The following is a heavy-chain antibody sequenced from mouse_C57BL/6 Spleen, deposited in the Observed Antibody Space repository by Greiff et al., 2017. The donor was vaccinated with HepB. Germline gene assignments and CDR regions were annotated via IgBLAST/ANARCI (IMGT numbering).Heavy chain of an antibody. J-gene: IGHJ3*01. D-gene: IGHD2-2*01. CDR2: IDPETGGT. CDR1: GYTFTDYE. V-gene: IGHV1-15*01. CDR3: TRAGGYGYDGFAY. Sequence: VQLQQSGAELVRPGASVTLSCKASGYTFTDYEMHWVKQTPVHGLEWIGAIDPETGGTAYNQKFKGKAILTADKSSSTAYMELRSLTSEDSAVYYCTRAGGYGYDGFAYWGQGTLVTVSA.